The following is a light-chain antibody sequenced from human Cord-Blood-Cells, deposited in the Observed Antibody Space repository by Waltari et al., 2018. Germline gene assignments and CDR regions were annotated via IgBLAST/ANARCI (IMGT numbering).Light chain of an antibody. CDR1: QGISSW. J-gene: IGKJ4*01. V-gene: IGKV1D-12*01. CDR3: QQANSFPLT. CDR2: AAS. Sequence: DIQITQSPSSVSASVGDRVTITCRASQGISSWVAWYQQKPGKAPKLLIYAASSLQSGVPSRFSGRGSGTDFTLTSSSLQPEDFATYYCQQANSFPLTFGGGTKVEIK.